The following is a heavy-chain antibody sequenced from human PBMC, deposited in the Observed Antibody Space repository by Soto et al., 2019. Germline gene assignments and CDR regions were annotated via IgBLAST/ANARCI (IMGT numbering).Heavy chain of an antibody. CDR1: GGSFSGYY. Sequence: QVQLQQWGAGLLKPSETLSLTCAVYGGSFSGYYWSWIRQPPGKGLEWIGEINHSGSTNYNPSLKSRVTMSVDTSKNQFSLKLSSVTAADTAVYYCARRRVLGYCSSTSCYAPNYYYYMDVWGKGTTVTVSS. J-gene: IGHJ6*03. D-gene: IGHD2-2*01. CDR2: INHSGST. V-gene: IGHV4-34*01. CDR3: ARRRVLGYCSSTSCYAPNYYYYMDV.